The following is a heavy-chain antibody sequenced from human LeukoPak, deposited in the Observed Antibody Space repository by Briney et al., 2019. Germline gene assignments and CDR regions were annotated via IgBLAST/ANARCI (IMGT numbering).Heavy chain of an antibody. J-gene: IGHJ5*02. CDR3: ARAAAGKVWFDP. D-gene: IGHD6-13*01. CDR2: IYTSGST. CDR1: GGSISSGSYY. V-gene: IGHV4-61*02. Sequence: SETLSLTCTVSGGSISSGSYYWSWIRQPAGKGLEWIGRIYTSGSTNYNPSLKSRVTISVDTSKNQFSLKLSSVTAADTAVYYCARAAAGKVWFDPWGQGTLVTVSS.